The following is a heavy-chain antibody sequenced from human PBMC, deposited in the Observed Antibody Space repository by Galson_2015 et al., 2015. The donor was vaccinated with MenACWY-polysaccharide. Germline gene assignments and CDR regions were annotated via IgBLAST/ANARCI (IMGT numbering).Heavy chain of an antibody. J-gene: IGHJ5*02. CDR2: IGAYNGKT. D-gene: IGHD3-10*01. V-gene: IGHV1-18*01. CDR3: ARENVLLWSTRWFDP. Sequence: APGQGLEWMGWIGAYNGKTNYAQKLQGRVTMTTDTSTSTAYMELRSLRSDDTAVYYCARENVLLWSTRWFDPWGQGTLVTVSS.